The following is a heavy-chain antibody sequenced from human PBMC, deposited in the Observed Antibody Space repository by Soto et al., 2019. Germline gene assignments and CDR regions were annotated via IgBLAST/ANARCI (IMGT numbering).Heavy chain of an antibody. D-gene: IGHD6-19*01. V-gene: IGHV3-30*18. CDR3: AKDLWPERGSGSRLDY. CDR1: GFSFSSYA. CDR2: ISYDASNK. J-gene: IGHJ4*02. Sequence: QVQLVESGGGVVQPGGSLRVSCAASGFSFSSYAMHWVRQAPGKGLERVAGISYDASNKYYADSVKGRFTVSRDNSKNTLYLQMNSLRVEDTAVYHCAKDLWPERGSGSRLDYWGQGTLVTVSS.